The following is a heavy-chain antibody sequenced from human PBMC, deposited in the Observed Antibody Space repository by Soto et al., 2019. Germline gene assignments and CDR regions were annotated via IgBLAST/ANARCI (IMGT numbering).Heavy chain of an antibody. Sequence: SQTLSLTCAISGDTVSSNDAAWNWIRQSPSRGLEWLGRTYYRSKWFHDYAESVKSRIALHPDTSKNQFSLQLNSVTPEDTAVYYCAGEGTSYNTRWKNAFDAWGQGTMVTVSS. J-gene: IGHJ3*01. V-gene: IGHV6-1*01. CDR3: AGEGTSYNTRWKNAFDA. D-gene: IGHD6-13*01. CDR1: GDTVSSNDAA. CDR2: TYYRSKWFH.